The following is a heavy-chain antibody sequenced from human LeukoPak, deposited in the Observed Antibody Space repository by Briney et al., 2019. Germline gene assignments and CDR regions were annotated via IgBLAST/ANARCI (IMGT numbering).Heavy chain of an antibody. CDR2: IKQDGSQK. D-gene: IGHD5-18*01. Sequence: GGSLRLSCAASGFTFSNYWMSWVRQAPGKGLEWVANIKQDGSQKYYVDSVKGRFTISRDNAKNSLYLQMNSLRAEDTAVYYCARRYGYNSVFDYWGQGTLVTVSS. J-gene: IGHJ4*02. V-gene: IGHV3-7*01. CDR1: GFTFSNYW. CDR3: ARRYGYNSVFDY.